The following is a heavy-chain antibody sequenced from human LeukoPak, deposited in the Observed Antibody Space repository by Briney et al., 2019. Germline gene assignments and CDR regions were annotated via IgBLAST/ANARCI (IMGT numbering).Heavy chain of an antibody. CDR3: ARACFGYYYYMDV. CDR1: GGSISSSSYY. Sequence: SETLSLTCTVSGGSISSSSYYWGWIRQPPGKGLEWIGSIYYSGSTYYNPSLKSRVTISVDTSKNQFSLKLSSVTAADTAVYYCARACFGYYYYMDVWGKGTTVTVSS. CDR2: IYYSGST. D-gene: IGHD3-16*01. J-gene: IGHJ6*03. V-gene: IGHV4-39*07.